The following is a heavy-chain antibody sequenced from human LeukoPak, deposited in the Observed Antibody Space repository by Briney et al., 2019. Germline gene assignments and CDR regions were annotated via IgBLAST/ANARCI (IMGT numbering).Heavy chain of an antibody. CDR1: GFNFDKYT. J-gene: IGHJ4*02. Sequence: GGSLRLSCAASGFNFDKYTMHWVRQVPGEGLEWVSLITWDDKTTFYADSVKGRFLISRDSTKDSLYLQMNSLRAEDTALYYCARVFRGFLGVYFDFWGQGTLVTVSS. CDR2: ITWDDKTT. CDR3: ARVFRGFLGVYFDF. V-gene: IGHV3-43*01.